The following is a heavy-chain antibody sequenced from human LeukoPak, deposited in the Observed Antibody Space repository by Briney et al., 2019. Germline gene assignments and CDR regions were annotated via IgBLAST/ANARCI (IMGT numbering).Heavy chain of an antibody. CDR1: EFTFVRYA. J-gene: IGHJ6*03. CDR2: ISSSSAKI. Sequence: GGSLRLSCAASEFTFVRYAMNWVRQAPGKGLEWVSFISSSSAKIDYAESVKGRFTISRDNSKNSLYLQMDSLRAEDTAVYYCARDPSYASSWYHYMDVWGKGTTVTVSS. CDR3: ARDPSYASSWYHYMDV. D-gene: IGHD6-13*01. V-gene: IGHV3-48*04.